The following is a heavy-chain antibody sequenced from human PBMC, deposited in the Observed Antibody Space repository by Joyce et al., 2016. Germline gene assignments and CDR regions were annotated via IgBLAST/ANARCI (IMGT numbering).Heavy chain of an antibody. CDR1: GASVSNDY. CDR3: AKWDYSAGCFGD. J-gene: IGHJ4*02. CDR2: IHPSGSA. D-gene: IGHD3-16*01. Sequence: QVQLQESGPGLVRPLETLSLTCSVAGASVSNDYWNWIRQPPGKGLEWIGYIHPSGSAKDNPSLKSRVTMSVDMSKNQFSLKVTSVTAADTAVYYCAKWDYSAGCFGDWGQGTLVTVSS. V-gene: IGHV4-59*02.